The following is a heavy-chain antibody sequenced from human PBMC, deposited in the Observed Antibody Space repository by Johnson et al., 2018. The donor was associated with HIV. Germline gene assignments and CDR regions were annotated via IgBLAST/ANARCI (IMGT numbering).Heavy chain of an antibody. CDR2: IYSGGST. J-gene: IGHJ3*02. CDR1: GFTVSSNY. CDR3: ARAPRPDAFDI. Sequence: MQLVESGGGFVQPGGSLRLSCAASGFTVSSNYMSWVRQAPGKGLEWVSVIYSGGSTYYADSVKGRFTISRDNSKNTLYLQMNSLRAEDTAVYYCARAPRPDAFDIWGQGTMVTVSS. V-gene: IGHV3-53*01.